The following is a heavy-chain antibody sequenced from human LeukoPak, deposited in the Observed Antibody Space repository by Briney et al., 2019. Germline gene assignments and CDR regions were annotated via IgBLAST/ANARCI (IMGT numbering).Heavy chain of an antibody. CDR1: GGSFSGYY. CDR3: ARSQNPARITIFGVVLPRDAFDI. V-gene: IGHV4-34*01. Sequence: PSETLSLTCAVYGGSFSGYYWSWIRQPPGKGLEWIGEINHSGSTNYNPSLKGRVTISVDTSKNQFSLKLSSVTAADTAVYYCARSQNPARITIFGVVLPRDAFDIWGQGTMVTVSS. J-gene: IGHJ3*02. CDR2: INHSGST. D-gene: IGHD3-3*01.